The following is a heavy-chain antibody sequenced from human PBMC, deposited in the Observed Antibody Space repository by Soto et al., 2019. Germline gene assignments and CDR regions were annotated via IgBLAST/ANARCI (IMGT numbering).Heavy chain of an antibody. V-gene: IGHV1-3*01. Sequence: ASVKVSCKASGYTFTSCALHWVHQAPGQRLEWMGWINAGNGNTKYTQKVQGRVTITRDTSASSAYMELSSLRSEAAAVSSCERGGRSSERGPFDAWGQGTLVTVSS. CDR2: INAGNGNT. J-gene: IGHJ4*02. CDR3: ERGGRSSERGPFDA. CDR1: GYTFTSCA. D-gene: IGHD6-6*01.